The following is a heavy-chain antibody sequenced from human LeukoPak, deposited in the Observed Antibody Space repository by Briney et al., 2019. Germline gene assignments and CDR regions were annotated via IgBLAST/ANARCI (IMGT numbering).Heavy chain of an antibody. Sequence: GASVKVSCKASGYTFTSYAMHWVRQAPGQRLEWTGWINAGNGNTKYSQEFRGRVTITRDTSASTAYMELSSLRSEDMAVYYCARDGTGGSSYMDVWGKGTTVTVSS. V-gene: IGHV1-3*03. CDR1: GYTFTSYA. CDR2: INAGNGNT. D-gene: IGHD6-13*01. J-gene: IGHJ6*03. CDR3: ARDGTGGSSYMDV.